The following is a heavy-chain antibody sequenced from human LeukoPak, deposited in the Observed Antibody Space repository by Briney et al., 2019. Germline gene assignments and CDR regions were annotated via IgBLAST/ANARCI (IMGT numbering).Heavy chain of an antibody. D-gene: IGHD5-12*01. CDR3: ARLGNSGYWYY. V-gene: IGHV4-34*01. Sequence: PSETLSLTCAVYGGSFNGYYWSWIRQPPGKGLEWIGEINHSGSTDYNPSLKSRVTISVDTSKKQFSLKLSSVTAADTAVYYCARLGNSGYWYYWGQGTLVTVSS. CDR1: GGSFNGYY. J-gene: IGHJ4*02. CDR2: INHSGST.